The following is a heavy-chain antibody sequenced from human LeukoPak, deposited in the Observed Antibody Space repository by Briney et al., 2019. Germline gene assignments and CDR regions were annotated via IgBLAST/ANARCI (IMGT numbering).Heavy chain of an antibody. J-gene: IGHJ1*01. V-gene: IGHV1-69*13. CDR1: GGTFSSYG. D-gene: IGHD3-9*01. CDR2: IMPGFGTP. Sequence: SVKVSCKASGGTFSSYGITWVRQAPGQGLEWMGGIMPGFGTPNYAQKFQDRVTITADESTSTAYMELSSLRSEDTAVYYCARDSSEFRSLIFHWGQGTLVTVSS. CDR3: ARDSSEFRSLIFH.